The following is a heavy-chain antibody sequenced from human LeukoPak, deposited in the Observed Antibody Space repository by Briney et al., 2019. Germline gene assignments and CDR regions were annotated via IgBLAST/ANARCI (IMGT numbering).Heavy chain of an antibody. CDR2: IYSGGST. V-gene: IGHV3-66*01. D-gene: IGHD1-26*01. CDR3: ARVVGATSYFDY. CDR1: GFIVSSNY. J-gene: IGHJ4*02. Sequence: GGSLRLSCVVSGFIVSSNYMNWVRQAPGKGLEWASVIYSGGSTYYADSVKGRFTISRDDSKNTLYLQMNSLRAEDTAVYSCARVVGATSYFDYWGQGTLVTVSS.